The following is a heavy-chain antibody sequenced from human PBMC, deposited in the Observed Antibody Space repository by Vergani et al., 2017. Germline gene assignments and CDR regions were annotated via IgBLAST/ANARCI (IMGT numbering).Heavy chain of an antibody. Sequence: QVQLQQWGAGLLKPSETLSLTCAVYGGSFSGYYWSWIRQPPGKGLEWIGEINQSGSTNYNPSLKSRVTISVDTSKNQLSLKLSSVTAADTAVYYCAREPRDGYNDYWGQGTLVTVSS. CDR1: GGSFSGYY. CDR2: INQSGST. J-gene: IGHJ4*02. CDR3: AREPRDGYNDY. V-gene: IGHV4-34*01. D-gene: IGHD5-24*01.